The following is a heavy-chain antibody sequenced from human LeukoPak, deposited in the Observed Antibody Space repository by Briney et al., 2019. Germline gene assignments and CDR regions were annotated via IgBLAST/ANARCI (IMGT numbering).Heavy chain of an antibody. CDR2: ISGSGGST. J-gene: IGHJ4*02. D-gene: IGHD3-3*01. CDR1: GFTFSSYA. Sequence: GGSLRLSCAASGFTFSSYAMSWVRQAPGKGLEWVSAISGSGGSTYYADSVEGRFTISRDNSKNTLYLQMNSLRAEDTAVYYCAKSLHYYDFWSGYYGIDYWGQGTLVTVSS. V-gene: IGHV3-23*01. CDR3: AKSLHYYDFWSGYYGIDY.